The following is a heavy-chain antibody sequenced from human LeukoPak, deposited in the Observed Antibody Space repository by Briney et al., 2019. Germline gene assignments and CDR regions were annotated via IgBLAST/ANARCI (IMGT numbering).Heavy chain of an antibody. J-gene: IGHJ3*02. V-gene: IGHV4-4*07. CDR3: ARDGLILRDAFDI. CDR1: GGSISSYY. Sequence: SETLSLTCAVSGGSISSYYWSWIRQPAGKGLEWIGRIYTSGSTNYNPSLKSRVTMSVDTSENQFSLKLSSVTAADTAVYYCARDGLILRDAFDIWGQGTMVTVSS. D-gene: IGHD3-22*01. CDR2: IYTSGST.